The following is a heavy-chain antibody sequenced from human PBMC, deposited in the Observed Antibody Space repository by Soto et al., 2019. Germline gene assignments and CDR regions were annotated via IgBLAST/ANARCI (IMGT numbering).Heavy chain of an antibody. D-gene: IGHD1-26*01. Sequence: SQTLSLTCVISGDSVSSNSAAWNWIRQSPSRGLEWLGRTYYRSKFYYEYAVSVRGRITINPDTSKNQYSLQLNSVTPEDTAVYFCARGEQYSGRIFDYWGQGTLVTVSS. J-gene: IGHJ4*01. CDR1: GDSVSSNSAA. CDR3: ARGEQYSGRIFDY. CDR2: TYYRSKFYY. V-gene: IGHV6-1*01.